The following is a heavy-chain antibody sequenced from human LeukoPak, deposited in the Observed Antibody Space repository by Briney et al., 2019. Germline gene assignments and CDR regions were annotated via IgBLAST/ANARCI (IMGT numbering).Heavy chain of an antibody. CDR1: GGSFSGYY. D-gene: IGHD1-26*01. CDR2: INHSGST. Sequence: SETLSLTCAVYGGSFSGYYWSWIRQPPGKGLEWIGEINHSGSTNYNPSLKSRVTISVDTSKNQFSLKLSSVTAADTAVYYCARGGDSMGATFDFDYWGQGTLVTVSS. CDR3: ARGGDSMGATFDFDY. V-gene: IGHV4-34*01. J-gene: IGHJ4*02.